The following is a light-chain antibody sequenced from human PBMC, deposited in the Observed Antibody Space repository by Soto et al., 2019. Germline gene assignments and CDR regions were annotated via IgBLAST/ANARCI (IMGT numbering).Light chain of an antibody. J-gene: IGKJ2*01. V-gene: IGKV1D-13*01. CDR3: QHFNNFMYT. CDR2: DAS. Sequence: AIQLTQSPSSLSASVGDRVTITCRASQGISSALAWYQQKPGKAPKLLIYDASSLESGVPSRFSGSGSGTDFTLTISSLQPEDFATYYCQHFNNFMYTFGQGTKVHIK. CDR1: QGISSA.